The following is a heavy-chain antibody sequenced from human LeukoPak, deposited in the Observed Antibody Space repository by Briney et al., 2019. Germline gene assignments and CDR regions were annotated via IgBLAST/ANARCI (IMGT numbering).Heavy chain of an antibody. CDR1: GFTFSSYA. D-gene: IGHD4/OR15-4a*01. CDR3: AKDRLVGANMRNGFDY. V-gene: IGHV3-23*01. J-gene: IGHJ4*02. CDR2: ISGSGGST. Sequence: PGGSLRLSCAASGFTFSSYAMSWVRQAPGKGLEWVSAISGSGGSTYYADSVKGRFTISRDNSKNTLYLQMNSLRAEDTAVYYCAKDRLVGANMRNGFDYWGQGTLVTVSS.